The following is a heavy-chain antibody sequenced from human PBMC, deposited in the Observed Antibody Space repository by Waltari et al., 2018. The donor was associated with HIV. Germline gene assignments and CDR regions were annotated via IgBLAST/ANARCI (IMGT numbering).Heavy chain of an antibody. CDR3: ARDSRGSTWSLNWFDP. CDR1: GFIFNCYS. Sequence: DVQLVESGGGPVKPGESLRRSCVTSGFIFNCYSMNWVRQAPGKGPEWVSSISSSGNFKHYADSVKGRFTISRDNAENSLYLQMNGLRAEDTAIYYCARDSRGSTWSLNWFDPWGQGTLVTVSS. D-gene: IGHD6-6*01. CDR2: ISSSGNFK. V-gene: IGHV3-21*02. J-gene: IGHJ5*02.